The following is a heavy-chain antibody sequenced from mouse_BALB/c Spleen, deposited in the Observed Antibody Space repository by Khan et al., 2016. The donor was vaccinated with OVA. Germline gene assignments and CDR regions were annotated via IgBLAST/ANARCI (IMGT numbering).Heavy chain of an antibody. CDR3: ARDRIDY. Sequence: VQLQQSGAELAKPGASVKMSCTASGYTFTSSWMHWIKQRPGQGLEWIGYINPTSGYTDYNQKFKDKATLTADKSSSTAYMQLSSLTSDDSAVYYCARDRIDYWGQGTALTVSS. CDR1: GYTFTSSW. CDR2: INPTSGYT. V-gene: IGHV1-7*01. J-gene: IGHJ2*01.